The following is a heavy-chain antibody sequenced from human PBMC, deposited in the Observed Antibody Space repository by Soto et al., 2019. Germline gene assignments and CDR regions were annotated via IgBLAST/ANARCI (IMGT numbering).Heavy chain of an antibody. Sequence: GGSLRLSCAASGFTFSSYWMHWVRQAPGKGLGWVSCINSEGTSTTYADSVKGRFTISRDNAKNTLYLQMNSLRAEDTAVYYCVRENYDSRGGNWGQGT. D-gene: IGHD3-16*01. V-gene: IGHV3-74*01. CDR3: VRENYDSRGGN. CDR1: GFTFSSYW. CDR2: INSEGTST. J-gene: IGHJ4*02.